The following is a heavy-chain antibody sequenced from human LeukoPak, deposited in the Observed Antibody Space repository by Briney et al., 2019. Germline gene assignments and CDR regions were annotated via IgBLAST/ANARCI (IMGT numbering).Heavy chain of an antibody. CDR2: FYLEDGET. J-gene: IGHJ4*02. CDR1: GYTLTEFS. D-gene: IGHD6-19*01. CDR3: ATDLVSGSGWLFDY. V-gene: IGHV1-24*01. Sequence: ASVRVSCKVSGYTLTEFSMHWVRQAPGKGLEWMGGFYLEDGETIYAQKFQGRVTMTEDTSTDTAYMELSSLRSEDTAVYYCATDLVSGSGWLFDYWGQGTLVTVSS.